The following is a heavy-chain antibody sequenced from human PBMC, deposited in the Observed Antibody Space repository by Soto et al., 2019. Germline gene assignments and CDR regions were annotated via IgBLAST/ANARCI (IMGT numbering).Heavy chain of an antibody. V-gene: IGHV3-30*01. CDR2: ISFDGRNK. D-gene: IGHD6-6*01. CDR1: GFTFSTHA. CDR3: AREKAGRFLAGGMDV. J-gene: IGHJ6*02. Sequence: HPGGSLRLSCAASGFTFSTHALLWVRHAPGKGLEWVSIISFDGRNKYYADSVEGRFTISRDNSKTTLYLQMNSLGTEDTAVYFCAREKAGRFLAGGMDVWGQGTSVTVSS.